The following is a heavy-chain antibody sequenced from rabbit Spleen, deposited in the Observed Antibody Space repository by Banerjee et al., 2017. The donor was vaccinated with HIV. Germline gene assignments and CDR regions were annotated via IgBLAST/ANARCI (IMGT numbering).Heavy chain of an antibody. Sequence: DESGGGLFQPGGSLTLSCKASGFDFSSSGVRWVRQAPGKGLEWIGYIDPIFHTTTYANWVNGRFSISRENTQNTVSLQLNSLTAADTATYFGGREVAARFGLWGPGTLVTV. CDR3: GREVAARFGL. J-gene: IGHJ4*01. D-gene: IGHD4-1*01. V-gene: IGHV1S47*01. CDR1: GFDFSSSG. CDR2: IDPIFHTT.